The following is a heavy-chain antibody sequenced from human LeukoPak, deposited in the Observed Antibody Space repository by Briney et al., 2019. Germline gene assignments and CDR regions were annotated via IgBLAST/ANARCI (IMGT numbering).Heavy chain of an antibody. Sequence: ASVKVSCKASGYTFTSYGIRWVRPAPGQGLEWMGWISAYNGNTNYAQKLQGRVTMTTDTSTSTAYMELRSLRSDDTAVYYCARDRRIAVAGTIMSYWGQGTLVTVSS. CDR1: GYTFTSYG. V-gene: IGHV1-18*01. CDR3: ARDRRIAVAGTIMSY. D-gene: IGHD6-19*01. CDR2: ISAYNGNT. J-gene: IGHJ4*02.